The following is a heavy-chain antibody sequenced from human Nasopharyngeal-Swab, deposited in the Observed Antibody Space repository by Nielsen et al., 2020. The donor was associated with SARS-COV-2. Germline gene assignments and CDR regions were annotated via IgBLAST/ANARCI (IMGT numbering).Heavy chain of an antibody. CDR3: ARSGTTKYGLDV. J-gene: IGHJ6*01. Sequence: ESLKISCSVSGGSISGYFLSLLRQPAGEGLEWIWRVYTSGSTNYNPSLKSRVNISINLSKNQFSLELRSVTAADTAFYYCARSGTTKYGLDVWGQGTTVIVSS. CDR1: GGSISGYF. V-gene: IGHV4-4*07. D-gene: IGHD1-1*01. CDR2: VYTSGST.